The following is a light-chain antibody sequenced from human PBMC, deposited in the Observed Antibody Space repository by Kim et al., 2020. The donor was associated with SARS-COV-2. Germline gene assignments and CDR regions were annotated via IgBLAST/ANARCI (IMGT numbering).Light chain of an antibody. J-gene: IGLJ3*02. CDR1: SGSIASNY. CDR3: QSYDSSSWV. CDR2: EDN. V-gene: IGLV6-57*03. Sequence: GKTVTISCTRSSGSIASNYVQWYQQRPGSAPTTVIYEDNQRPSGVPDRFSGSIDSSSNSASLTISGLKTEVEADYYCQSYDSSSWVFGGGTQLTVL.